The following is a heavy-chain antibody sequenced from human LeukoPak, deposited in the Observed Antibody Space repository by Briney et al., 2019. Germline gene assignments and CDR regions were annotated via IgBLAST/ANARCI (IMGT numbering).Heavy chain of an antibody. Sequence: GGSLRLSCAASGFTVSYNDMSWVRQAPGKGLEWLAFIRYDGSNTYYADSVKGRFTVSRDDSKNTLYLQMNSLRGDDTAVYYCAKDGTSYYYIYYWGQGTLVTVSS. D-gene: IGHD2/OR15-2a*01. CDR3: AKDGTSYYYIYY. CDR2: IRYDGSNT. V-gene: IGHV3-30*02. J-gene: IGHJ4*02. CDR1: GFTVSYND.